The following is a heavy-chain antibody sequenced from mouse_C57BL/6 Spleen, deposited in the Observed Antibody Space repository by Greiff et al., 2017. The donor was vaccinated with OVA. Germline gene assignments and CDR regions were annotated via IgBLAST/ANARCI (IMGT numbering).Heavy chain of an antibody. V-gene: IGHV1-66*01. CDR2: IYPGSGNT. Sequence: QVQLKESGPELVKPGASVTLSCKASGYSFTSYYIHWVKQRPGQGLAWIGWIYPGSGNTKYNEKFKGKATLTADTSSSTAYMQLSSLTSEDSAVYYCASTVVATDAMDYWGQGTSVTVSS. D-gene: IGHD1-1*01. J-gene: IGHJ4*01. CDR1: GYSFTSYY. CDR3: ASTVVATDAMDY.